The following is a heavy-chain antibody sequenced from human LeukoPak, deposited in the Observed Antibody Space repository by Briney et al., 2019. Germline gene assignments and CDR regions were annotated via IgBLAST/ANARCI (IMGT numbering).Heavy chain of an antibody. CDR2: IIPILGIA. Sequence: ASVKVSCKASGGTFSSYAISWVRQAPGQGLEWMGRIIPILGIANYAQKFQGRVTITADKSTSTAYMELSSLRSEDTAVYYCARPYTYYYDRSGYDPFYFDYWGQGTLVTVSS. CDR3: ARPYTYYYDRSGYDPFYFDY. J-gene: IGHJ4*02. CDR1: GGTFSSYA. D-gene: IGHD3-22*01. V-gene: IGHV1-69*04.